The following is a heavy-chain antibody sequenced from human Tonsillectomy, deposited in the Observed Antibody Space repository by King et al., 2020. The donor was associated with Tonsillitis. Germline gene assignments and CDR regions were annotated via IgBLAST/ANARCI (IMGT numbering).Heavy chain of an antibody. CDR3: TRISYGDYGRGYFDY. Sequence: QLVESGGGLEQPGRSLRLSCTAPGFTFGDYAMSWFRQTPGKGLEWVGFIRSKTHGGTTEYAASVKGRFTISRDDSRSIAYLQMNSLKTEDTAIYYCTRISYGDYGRGYFDYWGQGTLVTGSS. CDR2: IRSKTHGGTT. D-gene: IGHD4-17*01. V-gene: IGHV3-49*03. CDR1: GFTFGDYA. J-gene: IGHJ4*02.